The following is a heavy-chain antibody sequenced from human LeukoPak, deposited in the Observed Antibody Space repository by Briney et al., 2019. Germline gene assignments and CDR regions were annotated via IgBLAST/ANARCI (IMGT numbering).Heavy chain of an antibody. D-gene: IGHD2-2*01. J-gene: IGHJ4*02. CDR2: INPNSGGT. CDR3: ARSRLRYCSSTSCSTFDY. CDR1: GYTFTGYY. V-gene: IGHV1-2*02. Sequence: ASVKVSCKASGYTFTGYYMHWVRQAPGQGLEWMGWINPNSGGTNYAQKLQGRVTMTTDTSTSTAYMELRSLRSDDTAVYYCARSRLRYCSSTSCSTFDYWGQGTLVTVSS.